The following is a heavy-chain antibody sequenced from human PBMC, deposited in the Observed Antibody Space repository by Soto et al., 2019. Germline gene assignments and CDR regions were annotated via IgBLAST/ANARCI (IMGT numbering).Heavy chain of an antibody. Sequence: SGGSLRLSCAASGFTSSNAWMNWVRQSPGQGREWVGRIKSKTDGGTTDYVAPVKGRFIISRDDSKNTLYLQMNSLKTEDTAVYYCRTGLGTYYSRFDEWGQGALVTVSS. CDR2: IKSKTDGGTT. D-gene: IGHD3-10*01. J-gene: IGHJ4*02. CDR1: GFTSSNAW. V-gene: IGHV3-15*07. CDR3: RTGLGTYYSRFDE.